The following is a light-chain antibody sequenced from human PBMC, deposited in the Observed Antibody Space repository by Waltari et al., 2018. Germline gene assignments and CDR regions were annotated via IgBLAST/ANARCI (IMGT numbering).Light chain of an antibody. V-gene: IGKV3-15*01. CDR2: DAS. CDR1: QTVSSS. CDR3: LQCSKWPRT. J-gene: IGKJ1*01. Sequence: EIVMTQSPATLSLSPGERATLSCRASQTVSSSLAWYQQKPGQAPRLLIYDASSRATGIPDRFSGSGSGTDFTLTISSLEPEDVAVYYCLQCSKWPRTFGQGTKVEIK.